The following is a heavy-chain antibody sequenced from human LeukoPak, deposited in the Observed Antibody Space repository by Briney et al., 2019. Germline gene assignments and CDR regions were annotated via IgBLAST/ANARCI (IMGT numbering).Heavy chain of an antibody. Sequence: PGGSLRLSCAASGFTFSNYWMNWVRQAPGKGLEWVANIKQDGSEKYYVDSVKGRFTISRDNAKNSLYLQMNSLRAEDTAVYYCARAPFGTAGADYWGQGALVTVSS. CDR2: IKQDGSEK. CDR1: GFTFSNYW. J-gene: IGHJ4*02. V-gene: IGHV3-7*01. D-gene: IGHD1-1*01. CDR3: ARAPFGTAGADY.